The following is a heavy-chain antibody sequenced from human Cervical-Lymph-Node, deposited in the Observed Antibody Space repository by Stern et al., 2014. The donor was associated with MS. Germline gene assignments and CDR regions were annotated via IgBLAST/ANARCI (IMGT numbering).Heavy chain of an antibody. V-gene: IGHV3-7*01. CDR2: VSQDGGQT. J-gene: IGHJ4*02. D-gene: IGHD3-16*01. CDR3: VGGWGWLPDY. Sequence: EVQLEESGGGLVQPGGSLRLSCAASEVTLSDLWMNWVRQAPGKGLEWLAIVSQDGGQTFYADSVKGRFTISRDNTKNSLFLQMTSLRSDDTALYYCVGGWGWLPDYWGQGTPVTVSS. CDR1: EVTLSDLW.